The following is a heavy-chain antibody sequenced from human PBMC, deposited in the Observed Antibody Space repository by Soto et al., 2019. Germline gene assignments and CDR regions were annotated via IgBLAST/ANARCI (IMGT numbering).Heavy chain of an antibody. CDR2: IWYDGSNK. D-gene: IGHD6-13*01. CDR1: GFTFSSYG. Sequence: QVQLVESGGGVVQPGRSLRLSCAASGFTFSSYGMHWVRQAPGKGLEWVAVIWYDGSNKYYADSVKGLFTISRDNSXTXLXXHMNSLRAEDTAVYYCAREKGGSSWYRGYYYDMDVWGQGTTVTVSS. V-gene: IGHV3-33*01. CDR3: AREKGGSSWYRGYYYDMDV. J-gene: IGHJ6*02.